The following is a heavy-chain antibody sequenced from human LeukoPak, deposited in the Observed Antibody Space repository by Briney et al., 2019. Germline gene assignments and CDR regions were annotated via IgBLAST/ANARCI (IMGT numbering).Heavy chain of an antibody. CDR2: IHADGSPT. Sequence: SGGSLRLSCVASEFNFRSSWMHWVRQAPGKGLVWVSRIHADGSPTNYADSVKGRFTISRDNSKNTLYLQMNSLRAEDTAVYYCAKDPRRGWLPLETEIDYWGQGTLVTVSS. V-gene: IGHV3-74*01. J-gene: IGHJ4*02. CDR3: AKDPRRGWLPLETEIDY. D-gene: IGHD6-19*01. CDR1: EFNFRSSW.